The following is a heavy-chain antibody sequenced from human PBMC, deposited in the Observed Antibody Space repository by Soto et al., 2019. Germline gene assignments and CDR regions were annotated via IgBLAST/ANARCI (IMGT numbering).Heavy chain of an antibody. D-gene: IGHD2-2*03. V-gene: IGHV4-59*08. CDR2: IYYSGST. J-gene: IGHJ6*02. CDR3: ARLNGYCISTNCQGYYGMDV. Sequence: SETLSLTCTVSGGSISSYYWSWIRQPPGKGLEWIGYIYYSGSTNYNPSLKSRVTISVDTSKNEFSLRLGSVTAADTAVYYCARLNGYCISTNCQGYYGMDVWGQGTTVTVSS. CDR1: GGSISSYY.